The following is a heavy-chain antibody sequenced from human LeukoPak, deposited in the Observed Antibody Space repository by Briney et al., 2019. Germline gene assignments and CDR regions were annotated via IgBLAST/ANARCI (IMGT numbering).Heavy chain of an antibody. CDR3: ARHEWGITNAFDI. D-gene: IGHD1-14*01. Sequence: PSETLSLTCTVSGGSFSSSDYYWGWIRQPPGKGLEWIGSIYYSGTTYYNPSLKGRVTISVDTSKKQFSLKLRSVTAADTAVYYCARHEWGITNAFDIWGQGTMVTVSS. CDR2: IYYSGTT. CDR1: GGSFSSSDYY. V-gene: IGHV4-39*01. J-gene: IGHJ3*02.